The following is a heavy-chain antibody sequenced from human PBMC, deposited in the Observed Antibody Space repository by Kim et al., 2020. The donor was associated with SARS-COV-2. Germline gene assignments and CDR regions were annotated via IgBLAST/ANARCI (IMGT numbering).Heavy chain of an antibody. CDR2: T. CDR3: ARGGAGDAFDI. Sequence: TTQAQKFQGRVNMTRDTSTSAAYMELSSLRSEDTAVYYCARGGAGDAFDIWGQGTMVTVSS. V-gene: IGHV1-46*03. D-gene: IGHD6-19*01. J-gene: IGHJ3*02.